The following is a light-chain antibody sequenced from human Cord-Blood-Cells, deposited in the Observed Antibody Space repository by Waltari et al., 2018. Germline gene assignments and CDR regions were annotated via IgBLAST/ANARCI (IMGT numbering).Light chain of an antibody. Sequence: DLQMTQSPSTLSASVGDRVTITCRASQSISSLLAWYQQKPGKAPKLLIYDAASLESGVPSRFSGSGSGTEFTLTISSLQPDDFATYYCQQYNSYSKTFGPGTKVDIK. CDR1: QSISSL. V-gene: IGKV1-5*01. J-gene: IGKJ3*01. CDR2: DAA. CDR3: QQYNSYSKT.